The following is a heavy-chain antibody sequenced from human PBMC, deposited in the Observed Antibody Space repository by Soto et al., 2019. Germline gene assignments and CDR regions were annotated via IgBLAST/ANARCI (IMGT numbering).Heavy chain of an antibody. D-gene: IGHD6-19*01. V-gene: IGHV3-23*01. J-gene: IGHJ4*02. CDR3: AKDPDISGWYQTDLDY. CDR1: GFIFSSFV. CDR2: ISNNGGST. Sequence: PVGSLRLSYAASGFIFSSFVMSWVRQAPGKGLEWVSTISNNGGSTYSADSVKGRFTISRDNTKNTLYLQMNSLRAEDTAVYYCAKDPDISGWYQTDLDYWGQGTLVTVAS.